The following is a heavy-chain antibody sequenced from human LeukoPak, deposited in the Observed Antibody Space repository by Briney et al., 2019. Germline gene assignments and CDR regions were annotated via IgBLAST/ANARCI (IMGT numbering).Heavy chain of an antibody. D-gene: IGHD2-2*01. J-gene: IGHJ5*02. CDR3: AREGGYCSSTSCYYKFNRFDP. CDR2: INHSGST. Sequence: SETLSLTCAVYGGSFSGYYWSWIRQPPGKGLEWIGEINHSGSTNYNPSLKSRVTISVDTSKNQFSLKLSSVTAADTAVYYCAREGGYCSSTSCYYKFNRFDPWGQGTLVTVSS. V-gene: IGHV4-34*01. CDR1: GGSFSGYY.